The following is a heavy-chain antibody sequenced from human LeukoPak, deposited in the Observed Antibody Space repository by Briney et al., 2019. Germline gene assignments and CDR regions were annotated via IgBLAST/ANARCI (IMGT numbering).Heavy chain of an antibody. CDR2: IYYSGST. CDR1: GGSISSGDYY. CDR3: ARGNDRIQLSRH. V-gene: IGHV4-30-4*08. Sequence: SETLSLTCTVSGGSISSGDYYWSWIRQPPGKGLEWIGYIYYSGSTYYNPSLKSRVTISVDTSKNQFSLKLSSVTAADTAVYYCARGNDRIQLSRHWGQGTLVTVSS. D-gene: IGHD5-18*01. J-gene: IGHJ4*02.